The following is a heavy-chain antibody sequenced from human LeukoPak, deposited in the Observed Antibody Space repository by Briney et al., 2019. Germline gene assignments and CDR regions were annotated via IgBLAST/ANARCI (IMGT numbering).Heavy chain of an antibody. CDR3: AKYAGYSSGWYGDY. CDR1: GFTVSSNY. J-gene: IGHJ4*02. Sequence: GGSLRLSCAASGFTVSSNYMTWVRQAPGKGLEWVSVIYSGGSTYYADSVKGRFTISRDNSKNTLYLQMNSLRAEDTAVYYCAKYAGYSSGWYGDYWGQGTLVTVSS. D-gene: IGHD6-19*01. V-gene: IGHV3-53*01. CDR2: IYSGGST.